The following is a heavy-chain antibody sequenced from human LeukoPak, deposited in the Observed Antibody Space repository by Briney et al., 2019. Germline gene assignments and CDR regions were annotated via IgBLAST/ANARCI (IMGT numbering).Heavy chain of an antibody. J-gene: IGHJ4*02. CDR2: ISGSGDST. CDR1: GFIFSNYA. V-gene: IGHV3-23*01. CDR3: AKEKQRNFDY. Sequence: GGSLRLSCAASGFIFSNYAMSWVRQAPGKGLEWVSGISGSGDSTYYGDSRKGRLTISRDNSKNTLYLQMNSLRAEDTAVYYCAKEKQRNFDYWGQGTLVTVSS.